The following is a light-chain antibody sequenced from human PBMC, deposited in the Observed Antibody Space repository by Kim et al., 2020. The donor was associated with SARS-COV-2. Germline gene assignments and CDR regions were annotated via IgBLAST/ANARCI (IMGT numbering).Light chain of an antibody. Sequence: LSASVGDRVTITCRASQSINNFLNWYQQKPGKAPNLLIYAASSLQSGVPSRFSGSGSGTEFTLTISSLQREDFATYYCQQSYSTRLYTFGQGTKLEI. CDR1: QSINNF. CDR3: QQSYSTRLYT. V-gene: IGKV1-39*01. CDR2: AAS. J-gene: IGKJ2*01.